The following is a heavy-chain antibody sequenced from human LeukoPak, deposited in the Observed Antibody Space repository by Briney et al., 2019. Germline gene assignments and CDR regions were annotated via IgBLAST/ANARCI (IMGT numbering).Heavy chain of an antibody. CDR1: GGSISSYY. CDR2: IYYSGST. CDR3: ASGSGSYSHWFDP. V-gene: IGHV4-59*12. Sequence: SETLSLTCTVSGGSISSYYWSWIRQPPGKGLQWIGYIYYSGSTNYNPSLRSRVTISVVTSKNQFSLKLTSVTAADTAVYYCASGSGSYSHWFDPWGQGILVTVSS. J-gene: IGHJ5*02. D-gene: IGHD3-10*01.